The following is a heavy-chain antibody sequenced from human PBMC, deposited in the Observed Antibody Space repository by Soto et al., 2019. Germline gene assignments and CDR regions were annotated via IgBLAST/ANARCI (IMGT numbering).Heavy chain of an antibody. V-gene: IGHV3-30-3*01. D-gene: IGHD3-22*01. CDR3: ARIPYYYDSSGYYFRDRYYYGMDV. CDR2: ISYDGSNK. J-gene: IGHJ6*02. CDR1: GFTFSSYA. Sequence: VGSLRLSCAASGFTFSSYAMHWVRQAPGKGLEWVAVISYDGSNKYYADSVKGRFTISRDNSKNTLYLQMNSLRAEDTAVYYCARIPYYYDSSGYYFRDRYYYGMDVWGQGTTVTAP.